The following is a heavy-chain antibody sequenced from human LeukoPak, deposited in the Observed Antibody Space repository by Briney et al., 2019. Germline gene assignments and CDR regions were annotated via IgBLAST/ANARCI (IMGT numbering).Heavy chain of an antibody. Sequence: GGSLRLSCSASGFPFSSYAMHWVRQAPGKGLEYVSAISDSGGSTYYADSVKGRFTISRDNAKNSLYLQMNSLRAEDTAVYYCARSYSSSRGTFDYWGQGTLVTVSS. J-gene: IGHJ4*02. D-gene: IGHD6-6*01. V-gene: IGHV3-64*04. CDR2: ISDSGGST. CDR1: GFPFSSYA. CDR3: ARSYSSSRGTFDY.